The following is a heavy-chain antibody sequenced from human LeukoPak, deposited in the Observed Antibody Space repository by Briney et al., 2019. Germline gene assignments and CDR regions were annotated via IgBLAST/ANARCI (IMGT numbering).Heavy chain of an antibody. CDR3: ARGMGRDGYNYPPTNFDY. CDR1: GGSVSSGSYY. J-gene: IGHJ4*02. V-gene: IGHV4-61*01. Sequence: PSETLSLTCTVSGGSVSSGSYYWSWIRQPPGKGLKWIGYIYNSGSTNYNPSLKSRVTISVDTSKNQFSLKLSSVTAADTAVYYCARGMGRDGYNYPPTNFDYWGQGTLVTVSS. CDR2: IYNSGST. D-gene: IGHD5-24*01.